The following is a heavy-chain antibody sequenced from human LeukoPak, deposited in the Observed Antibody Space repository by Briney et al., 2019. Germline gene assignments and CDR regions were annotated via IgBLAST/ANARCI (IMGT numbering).Heavy chain of an antibody. CDR1: GFTFSSYW. CDR2: IKQDGSEK. CDR3: ARDETHGSRLPDAFDI. V-gene: IGHV3-7*01. J-gene: IGHJ3*02. D-gene: IGHD3-10*01. Sequence: GGSLRLSCAASGFTFSSYWMSWVRQAPGKGLEWVANIKQDGSEKYYVDSVKGRFTISRDNAKNSLYLQMNSLRAEDTAVYYCARDETHGSRLPDAFDIWGQGTMVTVSS.